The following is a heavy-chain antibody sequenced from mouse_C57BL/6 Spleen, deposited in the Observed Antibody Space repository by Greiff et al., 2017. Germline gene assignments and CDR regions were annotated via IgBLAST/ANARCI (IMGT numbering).Heavy chain of an antibody. Sequence: QVQLQQSGAELVKPGASVKLSCKASGYTFTEYTIHWVKQRSGQGLEWIGWFYPGRGSIKYNETFKDKATLTADNSFSTVYMELSRLTSEDSAVYFCARHGRVYDGYFYFDYWGQGTTLTVSS. CDR3: ARHGRVYDGYFYFDY. V-gene: IGHV1-62-2*01. CDR2: FYPGRGSI. D-gene: IGHD2-3*01. CDR1: GYTFTEYT. J-gene: IGHJ2*01.